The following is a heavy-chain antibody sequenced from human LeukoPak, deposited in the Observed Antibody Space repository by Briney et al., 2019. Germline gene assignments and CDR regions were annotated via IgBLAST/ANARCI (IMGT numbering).Heavy chain of an antibody. Sequence: GGSLRLSCAASGFTFSSYGMHWVRQAPGKGLEWVAVISYDGSNKYYADSVKGRFTISRDNSKNTLYLQVNSLRAEDTAVYYCAVTYYDILTGYYPPDYWGQGTLVTVSS. V-gene: IGHV3-30*03. CDR2: ISYDGSNK. D-gene: IGHD3-9*01. CDR3: AVTYYDILTGYYPPDY. J-gene: IGHJ4*02. CDR1: GFTFSSYG.